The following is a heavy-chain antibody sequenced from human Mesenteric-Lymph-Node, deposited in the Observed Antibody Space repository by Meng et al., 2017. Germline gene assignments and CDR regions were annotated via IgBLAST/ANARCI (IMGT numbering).Heavy chain of an antibody. V-gene: IGHV4-34*01. Sequence: QRRLTPWGEGLLKPSETLSLTCAVYGGSFSGYYWSWIRQPPGKGLEWIGEINHSGSTNYNPSLKSRVTISVDTSKNQFSLKLSSVTAADTAVYYCARGSSSSWYIGYWGRGTLVTVSS. CDR1: GGSFSGYY. CDR2: INHSGST. CDR3: ARGSSSSWYIGY. J-gene: IGHJ4*02. D-gene: IGHD6-13*01.